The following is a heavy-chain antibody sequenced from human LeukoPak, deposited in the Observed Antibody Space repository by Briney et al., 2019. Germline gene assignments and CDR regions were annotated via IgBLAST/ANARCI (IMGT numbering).Heavy chain of an antibody. D-gene: IGHD5-24*01. CDR1: GGSISSGGYY. Sequence: SQTLSLTCTVSGGSISSGGYYWSWIRQHPGKGLEWIGYIYYSGSTYYNPSLKSRVAISVDTSKNQFSLKLSSVTAADTAVYYCARGYDYNYGYFDYWGQGTLVTVSS. CDR3: ARGYDYNYGYFDY. V-gene: IGHV4-31*03. CDR2: IYYSGST. J-gene: IGHJ4*02.